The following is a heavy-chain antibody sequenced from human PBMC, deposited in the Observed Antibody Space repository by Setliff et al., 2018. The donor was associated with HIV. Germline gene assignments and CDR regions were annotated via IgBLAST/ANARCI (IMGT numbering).Heavy chain of an antibody. V-gene: IGHV4-4*02. CDR3: ARDVTGLIRGLDP. D-gene: IGHD2-21*02. J-gene: IGHJ5*02. CDR2: VFESGKT. CDR1: GGDSLSTGHW. Sequence: NPSETLSLTCDLSGGDSLSTGHWWSWVRQPPGKGLEWIGQVFESGKTRYSDSLRSRLLITISKAKNQFYLNLKSVTAADTAIYYCARDVTGLIRGLDPWGRGTLVTVS.